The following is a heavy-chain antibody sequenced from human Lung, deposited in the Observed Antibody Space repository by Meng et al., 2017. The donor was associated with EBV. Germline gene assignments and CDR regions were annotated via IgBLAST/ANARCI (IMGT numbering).Heavy chain of an antibody. CDR2: ISSSSSYI. D-gene: IGHD3-16*01. V-gene: IGHV3-21*01. CDR1: GFTFSSYG. CDR3: ARDGRGEVREHDY. J-gene: IGHJ4*02. Sequence: EVQLVESGGGLVKPGGSLRLSCAASGFTFSSYGMTWVRQAPGKGLEWVSSISSSSSYIYYADSMKGRFTISRDNAKNSLNLQMNSLRADDTAVYYCARDGRGEVREHDYWGQGTLITVSS.